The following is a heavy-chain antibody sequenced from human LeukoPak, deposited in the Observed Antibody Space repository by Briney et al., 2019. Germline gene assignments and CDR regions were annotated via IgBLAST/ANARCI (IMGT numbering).Heavy chain of an antibody. CDR2: IYTSGST. CDR1: GGSISSYY. Sequence: SETLSLTCTVPGGSISSYYWSWIRQPAGKGLEWFGRIYTSGSTNYNPSLKSRVTMSLDTSKNQFSLKLSSVTAADTAVYYCARVKTTMTTMDWFDPWGQGTLVTVSS. J-gene: IGHJ5*02. CDR3: ARVKTTMTTMDWFDP. D-gene: IGHD4-17*01. V-gene: IGHV4-4*07.